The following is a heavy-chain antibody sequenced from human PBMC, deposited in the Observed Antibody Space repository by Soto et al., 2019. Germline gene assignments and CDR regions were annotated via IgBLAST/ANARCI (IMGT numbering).Heavy chain of an antibody. V-gene: IGHV4-30-4*01. Sequence: NPSETLSLTCTVSGGSISSGDYYWSWIRQPPGKGLEWIGYIYYSGSTYYNPSLKSRVTISVDTSKNQFSLKLSSVTAADTAVYYCARGRITISAGAFYGMDVWGQGTTVTVSS. D-gene: IGHD3-3*01. CDR3: ARGRITISAGAFYGMDV. CDR2: IYYSGST. CDR1: GGSISSGDYY. J-gene: IGHJ6*02.